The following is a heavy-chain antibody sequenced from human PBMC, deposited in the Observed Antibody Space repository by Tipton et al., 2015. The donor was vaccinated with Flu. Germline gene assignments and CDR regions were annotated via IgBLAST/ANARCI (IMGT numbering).Heavy chain of an antibody. D-gene: IGHD3-10*01. V-gene: IGHV3-49*04. CDR3: TRDNTMVRGVIGY. CDR1: GFTFGDYA. Sequence: SLRLSCTASGFTFGDYAMSWVRQAPGKGLEWVGFIRSKAYGGTTEYAASVEGRFTISRDDSKSIAYLQMNSLKTEDTAVYYCTRDNTMVRGVIGYWGQGTLVTVSS. CDR2: IRSKAYGGTT. J-gene: IGHJ4*02.